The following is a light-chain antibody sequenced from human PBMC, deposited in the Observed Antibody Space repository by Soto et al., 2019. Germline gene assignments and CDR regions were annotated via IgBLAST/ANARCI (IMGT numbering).Light chain of an antibody. Sequence: IVLTQSPGTLSLSPGERTTLSCRASQSISRYLAWCQQKPGQGPRLLIYGASTRATGIPARFSGTGSGTEFTLTISSLQSEDFAVYYCQQYNKWPWTFGQGTKVDI. J-gene: IGKJ1*01. CDR1: QSISRY. CDR2: GAS. V-gene: IGKV3-15*01. CDR3: QQYNKWPWT.